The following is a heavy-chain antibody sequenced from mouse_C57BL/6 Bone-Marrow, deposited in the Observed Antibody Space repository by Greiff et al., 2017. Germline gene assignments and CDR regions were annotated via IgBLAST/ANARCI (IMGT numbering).Heavy chain of an antibody. CDR3: ARGGFAD. J-gene: IGHJ3*01. CDR1: GFTFSDYG. CDR2: ISSGSSTI. V-gene: IGHV5-17*01. Sequence: EVKVEESGGGLVKPGGSLKLSCAASGFTFSDYGMHWVRQAPEKGLEWVAYISSGSSTIYYADTVKGRFTISRDNAKNTLFLQMTSLRSEDTAMYYCARGGFADWGQGTLVTVSA.